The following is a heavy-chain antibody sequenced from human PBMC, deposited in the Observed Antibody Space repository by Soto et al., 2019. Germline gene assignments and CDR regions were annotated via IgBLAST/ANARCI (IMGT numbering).Heavy chain of an antibody. CDR3: TREIGMTDFMDALNI. J-gene: IGHJ3*02. CDR2: IGTTGDP. Sequence: GGSLRLSCAASGFSFRNSDMHWVRQATGKGLEWVSAIGTTGDPYYADSVKGRFTISRDNARSSLYLQMNSLRAEDTAVYFCTREIGMTDFMDALNIWGQGTMVTVSS. V-gene: IGHV3-13*05. D-gene: IGHD1-20*01. CDR1: GFSFRNSD.